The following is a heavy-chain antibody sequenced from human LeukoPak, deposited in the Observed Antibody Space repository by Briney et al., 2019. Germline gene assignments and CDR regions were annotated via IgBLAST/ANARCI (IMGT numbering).Heavy chain of an antibody. CDR2: IYYSGTT. Sequence: SETLSLTCTVSGGSISSSSYYWGWIRQPPGKGLEWIGSIYYSGTTYYNPSLKSRVTISVDTSKNQFSLKLSSVTAADTAVYYCARRVQDYYGSGSHFDYWGQGTLVTVSS. CDR1: GGSISSSSYY. V-gene: IGHV4-39*01. CDR3: ARRVQDYYGSGSHFDY. D-gene: IGHD3-10*01. J-gene: IGHJ4*02.